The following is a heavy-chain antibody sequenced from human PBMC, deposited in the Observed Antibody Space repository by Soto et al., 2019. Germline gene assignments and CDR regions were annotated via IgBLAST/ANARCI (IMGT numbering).Heavy chain of an antibody. D-gene: IGHD3-10*01. V-gene: IGHV1-46*01. CDR1: GYTFTNFY. J-gene: IGHJ4*02. CDR2: INPRNNRT. Sequence: QVHLVQSGAEVKKPGASVKVSCKASGYTFTNFYMHWVRQAPGQGPEWMGAINPRNNRTSYERKFQGRLNVTRDTSTSTVYMELSNLRSDDTAVYFCTRRGQDYWGQGTLVTVS. CDR3: TRRGQDY.